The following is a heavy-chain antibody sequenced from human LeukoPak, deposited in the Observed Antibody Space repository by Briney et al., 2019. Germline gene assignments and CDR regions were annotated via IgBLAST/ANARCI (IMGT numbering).Heavy chain of an antibody. Sequence: ASVKVSCKASGGTFSSYAISWVRQAPGQGLEWMGWINPNSGGTYFAQKFQGRVTVTRDTFIATAYMELSRLTSDDTAIYYCARDLRDVMRTGIPYEIDHWGQGTLVTVSS. CDR1: GGTFSSYA. V-gene: IGHV1-2*02. D-gene: IGHD1-1*01. CDR3: ARDLRDVMRTGIPYEIDH. CDR2: INPNSGGT. J-gene: IGHJ4*02.